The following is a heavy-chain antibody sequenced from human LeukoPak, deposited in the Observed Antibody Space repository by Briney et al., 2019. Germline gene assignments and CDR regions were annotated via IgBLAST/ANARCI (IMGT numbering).Heavy chain of an antibody. Sequence: PSETLSLTCTVSGGSISSSSYYWGWIRQPPGKGLEWIGSIYYSGSTYYNPSLKSRVTISVDTSKNQFSLKLSSVTAADTAVYYCARHAEQWLVEGYFDYWGQGTLVTVSS. CDR3: ARHAEQWLVEGYFDY. J-gene: IGHJ4*02. CDR1: GGSISSSSYY. CDR2: IYYSGST. D-gene: IGHD6-19*01. V-gene: IGHV4-39*01.